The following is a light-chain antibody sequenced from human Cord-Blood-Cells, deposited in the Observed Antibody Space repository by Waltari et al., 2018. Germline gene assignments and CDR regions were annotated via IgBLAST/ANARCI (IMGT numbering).Light chain of an antibody. CDR2: AAS. CDR3: QQSYSTPRT. J-gene: IGKJ2*02. V-gene: IGKV1-39*01. Sequence: DIQLTQSPSSLSGSAGDGGNTTCRASQSISSYINRYQQKPGKAPKLLIYAASSLQSGVPSRFSGSGSGTDFTLTISSLQPEDFAAYDCQQSYSTPRTLGQGTKLEIK. CDR1: QSISSY.